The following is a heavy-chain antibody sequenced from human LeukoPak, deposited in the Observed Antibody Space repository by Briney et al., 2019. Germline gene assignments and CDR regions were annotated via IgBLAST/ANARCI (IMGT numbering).Heavy chain of an antibody. CDR3: ARDLVSSEPYRYFDWFFHLVPVY. D-gene: IGHD3-9*01. J-gene: IGHJ4*02. V-gene: IGHV3-21*01. Sequence: GGSLRLSCAASGFTFSNYTMNWVRQAPGKGLEWVSSISSFSSYKYYTDSLKGRFTISRDNAKNSLYLQMNSLRAEDTAVYYCARDLVSSEPYRYFDWFFHLVPVYWGQGALVTVSS. CDR1: GFTFSNYT. CDR2: ISSFSSYK.